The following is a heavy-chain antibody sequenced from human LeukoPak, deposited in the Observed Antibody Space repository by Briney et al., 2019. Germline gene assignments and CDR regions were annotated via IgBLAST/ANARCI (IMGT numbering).Heavy chain of an antibody. J-gene: IGHJ4*02. Sequence: SETLFLTCTVSGGSISSYYWGWIRQPPGKGLEWIGEINHSGSTNYNPSLKSRVTISVDTSKNQFSLKLSSVTAADTAVYYCARGGSYYLAFLDYWGQGTLVTVSS. V-gene: IGHV4-34*01. D-gene: IGHD1-26*01. CDR1: GGSISSYY. CDR2: INHSGST. CDR3: ARGGSYYLAFLDY.